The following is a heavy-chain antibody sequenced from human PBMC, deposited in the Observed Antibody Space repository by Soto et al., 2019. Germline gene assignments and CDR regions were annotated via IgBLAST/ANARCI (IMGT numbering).Heavy chain of an antibody. V-gene: IGHV1-69*13. CDR1: GGTFSSYA. Sequence: SVKVSCKASGGTFSSYAISWVRQAPGQGLEWMGGIIPIFGTANYAQKFQGRVTITADESTSTAYMELSSLRSEDTAVYYCARGNGGWTHNWCDPWGQGTLVTVS. CDR2: IIPIFGTA. CDR3: ARGNGGWTHNWCDP. J-gene: IGHJ5*02. D-gene: IGHD6-19*01.